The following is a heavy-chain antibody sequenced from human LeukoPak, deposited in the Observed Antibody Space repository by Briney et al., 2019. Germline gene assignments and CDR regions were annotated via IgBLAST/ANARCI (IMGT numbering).Heavy chain of an antibody. CDR3: ARVRGGSGWYDY. J-gene: IGHJ4*02. CDR1: GFTVSSNY. D-gene: IGHD6-19*01. V-gene: IGHV3-66*01. CDR2: IYSGGST. Sequence: GGSLRLSCAASGFTVSSNYMSWVRQAPGKGLEWVSVIYSGGSTYYADYVKGRFTISRDNSKNTLYLQMNSLRAEDTAVYYCARVRGGSGWYDYWGQGTLVTVSS.